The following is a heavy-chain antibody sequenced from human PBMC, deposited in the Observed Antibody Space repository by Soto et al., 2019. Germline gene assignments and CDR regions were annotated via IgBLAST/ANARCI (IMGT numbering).Heavy chain of an antibody. CDR1: GFTFSSYS. CDR3: AVGIAVARGYFDL. V-gene: IGHV3-48*04. Sequence: EVQLVESGGGLVQPGGSLRLSCAASGFTFSSYSMNWVRQAPGKGPEWLSYITHNSDSIHYADSVEGRFTISRDNAKNSLYLEMNSLRVEDTAVYYCAVGIAVARGYFDLWGPGSLVTVSS. CDR2: ITHNSDSI. D-gene: IGHD6-19*01. J-gene: IGHJ2*01.